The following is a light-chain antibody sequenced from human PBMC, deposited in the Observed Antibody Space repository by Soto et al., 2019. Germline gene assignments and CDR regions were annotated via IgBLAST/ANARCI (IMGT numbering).Light chain of an antibody. J-gene: IGKJ1*01. CDR1: QSISSH. CDR3: QQYNDWPPWP. Sequence: EVVMTQSPASVSVSPGESATLSCRASQSISSHLVWYQQKPGQAPRLVIYAASIRATGIPARFSGSGSGTEFTLTISSLQSEDFAVYYCQQYNDWPPWPFGQRGKVDIK. V-gene: IGKV3D-15*01. CDR2: AAS.